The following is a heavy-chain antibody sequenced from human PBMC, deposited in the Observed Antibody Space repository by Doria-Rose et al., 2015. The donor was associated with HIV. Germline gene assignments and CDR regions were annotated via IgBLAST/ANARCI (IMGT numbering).Heavy chain of an antibody. CDR2: IFSDDER. D-gene: IGHD6-13*01. J-gene: IGHJ4*02. CDR1: GVSLSSPGMG. V-gene: IGHV2-26*01. Sequence: ESGPVLVKPTETLPLTCTVSGVSLSSPGMGVSWIRQPPGKALEWLANIFSDDERSYKTSLKSRLTISRGTSKSQVVLTMTDMDPVDTATYYCARIKSSRWYHKYYFDFWGQGTLVIVSA. CDR3: ARIKSSRWYHKYYFDF.